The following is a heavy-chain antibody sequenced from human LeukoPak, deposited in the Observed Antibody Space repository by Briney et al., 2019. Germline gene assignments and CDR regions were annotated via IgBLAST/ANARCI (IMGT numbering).Heavy chain of an antibody. CDR3: AKVPGVYGGDSEDPPFDY. Sequence: PGGSLRLSCAASGFTFSSYGMHWVRQAPGKGLEWVAFIRYDGSNKYYADSVKGRFTISRDNSKNTLYLQMNSLRAEDTAVYYCAKVPGVYGGDSEDPPFDYWGQGTLVTVSS. D-gene: IGHD4-23*01. CDR2: IRYDGSNK. V-gene: IGHV3-30*02. CDR1: GFTFSSYG. J-gene: IGHJ4*02.